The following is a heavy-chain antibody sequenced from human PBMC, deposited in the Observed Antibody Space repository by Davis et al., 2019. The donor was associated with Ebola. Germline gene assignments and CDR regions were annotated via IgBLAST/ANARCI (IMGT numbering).Heavy chain of an antibody. CDR3: ARVDTVILTTILYWYFDL. D-gene: IGHD2-21*02. J-gene: IGHJ2*01. Sequence: GESLKISCEVSGFSVSGKYMSWVRQAPGKGPEWVAVFYTDERTYYADSVKGRFAISRDNSKNTLYLQMNSLRAEDTAIYYCARVDTVILTTILYWYFDLWGRGTLVTVSS. CDR2: FYTDERT. CDR1: GFSVSGKY. V-gene: IGHV3-53*01.